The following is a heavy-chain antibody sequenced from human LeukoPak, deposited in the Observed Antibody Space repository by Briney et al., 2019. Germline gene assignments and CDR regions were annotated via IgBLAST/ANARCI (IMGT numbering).Heavy chain of an antibody. Sequence: SGGSLRLCCAASGFSVSSNYMSWVRQAPGKGLEWGSVISRGGYTYYADTVKGRFTISRDNSKNTLYLQMNSLRAEDTAVYYCARVGTYYYDSSGYYYWGQGTLVTVSS. CDR2: ISRGGYT. D-gene: IGHD3-22*01. V-gene: IGHV3-53*01. J-gene: IGHJ4*02. CDR3: ARVGTYYYDSSGYYY. CDR1: GFSVSSNY.